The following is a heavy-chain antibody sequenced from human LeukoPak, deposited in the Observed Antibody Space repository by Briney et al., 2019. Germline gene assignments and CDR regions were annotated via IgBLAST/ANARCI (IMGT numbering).Heavy chain of an antibody. CDR1: GGTFSSYA. Sequence: SVKVSCKASGGTFSSYAISWVRQAPGQGLEWMGGIIQQTTHRSSRAESTSTAYMELSSLRSEDTAVYYCARAPDMAVAGVFFDYWGQGTLVTVSS. D-gene: IGHD6-19*01. V-gene: IGHV1-69*13. CDR3: ARAPDMAVAGVFFDY. CDR2: IIQ. J-gene: IGHJ4*02.